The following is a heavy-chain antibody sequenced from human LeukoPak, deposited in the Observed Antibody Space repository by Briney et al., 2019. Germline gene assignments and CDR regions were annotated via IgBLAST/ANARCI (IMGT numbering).Heavy chain of an antibody. V-gene: IGHV1-8*01. CDR2: MNPNSGNT. J-gene: IGHJ4*02. CDR1: GYTFTSYD. Sequence: ALVKVSCKASGYTFTSYDINWVRQATGQGLEWMGWMNPNSGNTGYAQKFQGRVTMTRNTSISTAYMELSSLRSEDAAVYYCARGGLTDYYDSSGYCGYWGQGTLVTVSS. D-gene: IGHD3-22*01. CDR3: ARGGLTDYYDSSGYCGY.